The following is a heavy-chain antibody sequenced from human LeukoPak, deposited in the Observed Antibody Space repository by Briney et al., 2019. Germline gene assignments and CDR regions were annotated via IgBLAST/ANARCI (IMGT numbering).Heavy chain of an antibody. J-gene: IGHJ4*02. CDR3: AKSLWFGELFSYHDY. Sequence: PGGSLRLSCAASGFTFSSYWMSWVRQAPGKGLEWVANIKQDGSEKYYVDSVKGRFTISRDNARSTLWLQMNSLRAEDTAVYYCAKSLWFGELFSYHDYWGQGNLVTVSS. D-gene: IGHD3-10*01. CDR1: GFTFSSYW. CDR2: IKQDGSEK. V-gene: IGHV3-7*03.